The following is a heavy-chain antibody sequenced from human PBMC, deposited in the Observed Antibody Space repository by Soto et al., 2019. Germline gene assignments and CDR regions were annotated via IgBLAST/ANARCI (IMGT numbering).Heavy chain of an antibody. CDR2: IDWDDDK. V-gene: IGHV2-70*01. Sequence: SGPTVVNPTQTLTLTCTFSGFSLSTNRMCISWIRQPPGKALEWLALIDWDDDKYYSTSLKTRLTISKDTSKNQVVLTMTNMDPVDTATYYCARMLESQSLKFRGPPPYYYYGMDVWGQGTTVTVSS. CDR1: GFSLSTNRMC. CDR3: ARMLESQSLKFRGPPPYYYYGMDV. D-gene: IGHD3-10*01. J-gene: IGHJ6*02.